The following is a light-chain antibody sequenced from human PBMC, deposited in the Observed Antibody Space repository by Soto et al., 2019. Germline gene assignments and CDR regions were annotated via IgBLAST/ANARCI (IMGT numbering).Light chain of an antibody. CDR3: QQRSNWPLT. Sequence: IMFSQSPGTLSLSPRYIPSPXGGASQSLSSSYLAWYQQKPGQAPRLLIYGASTRATGIPARFSGSGSGTEFTLTISSLQSEDFAVYYCQQRSNWPLTFGGGTKV. J-gene: IGKJ4*01. CDR1: QSLSSSY. V-gene: IGKV3D-20*02. CDR2: GAS.